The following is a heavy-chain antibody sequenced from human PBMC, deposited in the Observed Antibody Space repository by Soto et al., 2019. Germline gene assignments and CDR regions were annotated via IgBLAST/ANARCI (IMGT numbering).Heavy chain of an antibody. CDR2: INHSGST. CDR3: ARGRTVAATLGYYYYYYMDA. D-gene: IGHD2-15*01. V-gene: IGHV4-34*01. J-gene: IGHJ6*03. Sequence: QVQLQQWGAGLLKPSETLSLTCAVYGGSFSGYYWSWIRQPPGKGLEWIGEINHSGSTNYNPSLKSRVTISVDTSKNQFSLKLSSVTAADTAVYYCARGRTVAATLGYYYYYYMDAWGKGTTVTVSS. CDR1: GGSFSGYY.